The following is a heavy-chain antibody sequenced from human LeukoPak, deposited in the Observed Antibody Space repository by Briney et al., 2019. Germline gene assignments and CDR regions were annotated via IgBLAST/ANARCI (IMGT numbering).Heavy chain of an antibody. V-gene: IGHV4-59*01. CDR1: GGSFSNYY. J-gene: IGHJ4*02. CDR2: IYYTGST. Sequence: PSETLSLTCAVYGGSFSNYYWSWIRQPPGKGLEWIGYIYYTGSTEYHPSLKSRVTISLDTSKNQFSLKLTSVTAADTAVYYCARVYQSAEYYFDYWGQGNLVSVSS. CDR3: ARVYQSAEYYFDY. D-gene: IGHD2-2*01.